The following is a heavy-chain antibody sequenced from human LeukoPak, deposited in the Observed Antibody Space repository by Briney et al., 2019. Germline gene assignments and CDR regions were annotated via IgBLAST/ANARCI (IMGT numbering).Heavy chain of an antibody. J-gene: IGHJ4*02. CDR3: ARGSDGITMVRGVID. V-gene: IGHV4-34*01. Sequence: SETLSLTCAVYGGSFSGYYWSWIRQPPGKGLEWIGEINHSGSTNYNPSLKSRVTISVDTSKNQFSLKLSSVTAADTAVYYCARGSDGITMVRGVIDWGQGTLVTVSS. CDR1: GGSFSGYY. D-gene: IGHD3-10*01. CDR2: INHSGST.